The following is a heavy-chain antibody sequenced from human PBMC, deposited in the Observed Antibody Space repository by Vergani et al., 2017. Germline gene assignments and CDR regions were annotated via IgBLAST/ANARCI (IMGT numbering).Heavy chain of an antibody. D-gene: IGHD2-2*01. CDR1: GGSISSYY. V-gene: IGHV4-59*01. CDR3: ARARYYCSSTSCSGGGFDY. Sequence: QVQLQESGPGLVKPSETLSLTCTVSGGSISSYYWSWIRQPPGKGLEWIGYIYYSGSTNYTPSLKSRVTISVDTSKNQFSLTLSSVTAADTAVYYWARARYYCSSTSCSGGGFDYWGQGTLVTGSS. J-gene: IGHJ4*02. CDR2: IYYSGST.